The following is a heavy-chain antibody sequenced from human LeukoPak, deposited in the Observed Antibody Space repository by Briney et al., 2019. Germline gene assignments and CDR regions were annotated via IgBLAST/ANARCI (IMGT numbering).Heavy chain of an antibody. CDR2: IKQDGSEK. CDR3: ASGYDSRNFDY. J-gene: IGHJ4*02. Sequence: GGSLRLSCAASGFTFSSYWMSWVRQAPGKGLEWVANIKQDGSEKYYVDSVKGRFTISRDNAKNSLYLQMNSLRAEDTAVYYCASGYDSRNFDYWGQGTLVTVSS. D-gene: IGHD3-22*01. V-gene: IGHV3-7*03. CDR1: GFTFSSYW.